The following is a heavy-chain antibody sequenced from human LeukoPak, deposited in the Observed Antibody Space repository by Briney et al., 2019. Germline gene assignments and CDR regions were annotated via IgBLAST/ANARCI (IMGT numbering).Heavy chain of an antibody. CDR3: ARGCGGGPGCYILDY. V-gene: IGHV3-33*01. CDR2: IWPDGSNE. CDR1: GFTFSSFG. J-gene: IGHJ4*02. Sequence: TGGSLRLSCATPGFTFSSFGMHWVRQAPGKGLEWVAIIWPDGSNEVYIESVKGRFTISRDNSKNTLYLHMNSLRGEDTAMYYCARGCGGGPGCYILDYWGQGTLVTVSS. D-gene: IGHD2-21*01.